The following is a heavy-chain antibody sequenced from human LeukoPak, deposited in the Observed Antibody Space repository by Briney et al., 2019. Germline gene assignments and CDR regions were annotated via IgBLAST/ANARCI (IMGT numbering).Heavy chain of an antibody. D-gene: IGHD5-12*01. CDR2: ISAYNGNT. Sequence: ASVKVSCKASGYTFTGYYMHWVRQAPGQGLEWMGWISAYNGNTNYAQKLQGRVTMTTDTSTSTAYMELRSLRSDDTAVYYCARGEYSGYDYYYYMDVWGKGTTVTISS. J-gene: IGHJ6*03. CDR1: GYTFTGYY. V-gene: IGHV1-18*04. CDR3: ARGEYSGYDYYYYMDV.